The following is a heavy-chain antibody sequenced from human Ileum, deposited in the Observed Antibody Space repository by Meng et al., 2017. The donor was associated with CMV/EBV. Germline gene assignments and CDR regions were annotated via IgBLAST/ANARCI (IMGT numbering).Heavy chain of an antibody. V-gene: IGHV3-20*04. D-gene: IGHD2-8*02. J-gene: IGHJ5*02. CDR2: INWNGGDT. Sequence: GESLKISCAASGFIFDDYGMSWVRQAPGKGLEWVSGINWNGGDTGYMEPVKGRFIISRDDAKNTLYLQMNSLRAEDTAFYYCARDWQRRSWWGDNWFDPWGQGTLVTVSS. CDR1: GFIFDDYG. CDR3: ARDWQRRSWWGDNWFDP.